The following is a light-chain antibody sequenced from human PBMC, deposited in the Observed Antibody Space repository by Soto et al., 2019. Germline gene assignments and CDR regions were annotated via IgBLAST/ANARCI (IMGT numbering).Light chain of an antibody. V-gene: IGLV1-40*01. Sequence: QTVVTQPPSVSGAPGQRVTISCTGSSSNIGAYYDVHWYQQLPGAAPKLLIYGNTNRPSGVPDRFSASKSGTSASLAISGLRAEDEADYYCQSFDSSLSAVVFGGGTKLTVL. CDR3: QSFDSSLSAVV. CDR2: GNT. J-gene: IGLJ3*02. CDR1: SSNIGAYYD.